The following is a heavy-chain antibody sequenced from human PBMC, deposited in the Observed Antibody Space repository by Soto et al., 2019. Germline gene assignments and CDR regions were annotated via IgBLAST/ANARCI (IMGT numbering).Heavy chain of an antibody. CDR1: GASISSDY. J-gene: IGHJ4*02. V-gene: IGHV4-59*08. CDR2: AYSSGSA. CDR3: ARRTISGVITDYFDY. Sequence: SETLSLTCTVSGASISSDYWSWIRQPPGKGLEWIGYAYSSGSAIYNPSLKSRVTISLDTSKSQFSLKLSSVTAADTAVYYCARRTISGVITDYFDYWGQGTLVTVSS. D-gene: IGHD3-3*01.